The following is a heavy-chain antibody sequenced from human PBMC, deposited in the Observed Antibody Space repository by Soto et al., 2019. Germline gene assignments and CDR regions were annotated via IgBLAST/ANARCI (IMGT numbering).Heavy chain of an antibody. CDR3: AREKPYSSSWYHDY. Sequence: SETLSLTCAVYGGSFSGYYWSWIRQPPWKGLEWIGEINHSGSTNYNPSLKSRVTISVDTSKNQFSLKLSSVTAADTAVYYCAREKPYSSSWYHDYWGQGTLVTVSS. CDR1: GGSFSGYY. J-gene: IGHJ4*02. V-gene: IGHV4-34*01. CDR2: INHSGST. D-gene: IGHD6-13*01.